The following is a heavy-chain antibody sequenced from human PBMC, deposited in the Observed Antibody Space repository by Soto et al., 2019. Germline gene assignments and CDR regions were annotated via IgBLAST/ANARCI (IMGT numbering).Heavy chain of an antibody. D-gene: IGHD3-10*01. V-gene: IGHV1-8*01. CDR3: ARGDSYGSGSSAPFDY. J-gene: IGHJ4*02. CDR1: GYTFTSYD. CDR2: MNPNSGNT. Sequence: ASVKVSCKASGYTFTSYDINWVRQATGQGLEWMGWMNPNSGNTGYAQKFQGRVTMTRNTSISTAYMELSSLRSEDTAVYYCARGDSYGSGSSAPFDYWGKETLVTVPS.